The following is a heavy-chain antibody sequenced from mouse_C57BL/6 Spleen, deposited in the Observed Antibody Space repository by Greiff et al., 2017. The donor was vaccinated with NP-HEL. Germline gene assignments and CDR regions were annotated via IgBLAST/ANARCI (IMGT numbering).Heavy chain of an antibody. Sequence: DVMLVESGGGLVKPGGSLKLSCAASGFTFSDYGMHWVRQAPEKGLEWVAYISSGSSTIYYADTVKGRFTISRDNAKNTLFLQMTSLRSEDTAMYYCARGPLYYGSSYFDYWGQGTTLTVSS. CDR2: ISSGSSTI. J-gene: IGHJ2*01. D-gene: IGHD1-1*01. CDR3: ARGPLYYGSSYFDY. CDR1: GFTFSDYG. V-gene: IGHV5-17*01.